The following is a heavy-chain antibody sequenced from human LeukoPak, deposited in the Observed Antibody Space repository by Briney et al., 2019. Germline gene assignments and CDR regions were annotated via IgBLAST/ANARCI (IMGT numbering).Heavy chain of an antibody. CDR2: INPVNGGT. J-gene: IGHJ4*02. CDR1: GYTFTSYY. Sequence: GASVKVSCKASGYTFTSYYIHWVRQAPGQGLEWMGKINPVNGGTRYAQKFQGRVAMTRDTTTSTVYMEMSSLRSEDTAIYYCARDYTGNGNGDYWGQGTLVTVSS. V-gene: IGHV1-46*03. D-gene: IGHD2-8*02. CDR3: ARDYTGNGNGDY.